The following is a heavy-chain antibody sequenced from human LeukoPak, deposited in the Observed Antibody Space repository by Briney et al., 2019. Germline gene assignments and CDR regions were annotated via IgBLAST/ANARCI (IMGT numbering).Heavy chain of an antibody. D-gene: IGHD5-24*01. CDR1: GYSFTSYW. CDR2: IYPGDSDT. V-gene: IGHV5-51*01. J-gene: IGHJ6*01. Sequence: GESLKISCKGSGYSFTSYWIGWVRQMPGKGLEWMGIIYPGDSDTRYSPSFQGQVTISADKSISTAYLPWSSLKASDTAMYYCARKAGSRDGYPGPYYYYQLGIDGRGQGTTVTLS. CDR3: ARKAGSRDGYPGPYYYYQLGIDG.